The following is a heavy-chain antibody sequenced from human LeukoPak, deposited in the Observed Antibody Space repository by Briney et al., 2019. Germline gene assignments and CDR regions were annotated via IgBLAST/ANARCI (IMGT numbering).Heavy chain of an antibody. CDR1: GFTFSGSA. V-gene: IGHV3-73*01. J-gene: IGHJ5*02. Sequence: PGASLRLSCAASGFTFSGSATHWVRQASGKGLEWVGRIRSKANSYATAYDASVKGRFTISRDDSKNTAYLQMNSLKTEDTAVYYCTHGWFDPWGQGTLVTVSS. CDR2: IRSKANSYAT. CDR3: THGWFDP.